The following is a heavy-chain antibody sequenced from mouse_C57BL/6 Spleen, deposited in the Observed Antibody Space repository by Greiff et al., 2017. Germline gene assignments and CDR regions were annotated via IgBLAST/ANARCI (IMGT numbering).Heavy chain of an antibody. Sequence: VQLQQSGAELVKPGASVKLSCKASGYTFTEYSIHWVKQMSGQGLEWIGWFYPGSGSIKYNEKFKDKATLTANKSSSTVYMGLNRLTSGDSAVYFGARQGGTTVVEPFAYWGQGTLVTVSA. CDR1: GYTFTEYS. J-gene: IGHJ3*01. V-gene: IGHV1-62-2*01. D-gene: IGHD1-1*01. CDR3: ARQGGTTVVEPFAY. CDR2: FYPGSGSI.